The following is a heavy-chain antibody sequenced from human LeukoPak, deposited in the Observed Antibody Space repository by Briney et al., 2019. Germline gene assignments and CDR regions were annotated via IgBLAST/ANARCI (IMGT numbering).Heavy chain of an antibody. J-gene: IGHJ4*02. Sequence: PSETLSLTCTVSGGSISSYYWSWIRQPPGKGLEWIGYIYYSGSTNYNPSLKSRVTISVDTSKNQFSLKLSSVTAADTAVYYCARHDIAAAGVDHWGQGALVTVSS. CDR3: ARHDIAAAGVDH. D-gene: IGHD6-13*01. CDR1: GGSISSYY. CDR2: IYYSGST. V-gene: IGHV4-59*08.